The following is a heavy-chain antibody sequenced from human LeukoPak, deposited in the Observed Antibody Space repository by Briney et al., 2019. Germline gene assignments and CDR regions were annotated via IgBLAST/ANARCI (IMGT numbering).Heavy chain of an antibody. CDR1: GFTFSSYA. CDR2: ISGSGGST. D-gene: IGHD5-12*01. V-gene: IGHV3-23*01. CDR3: AKDGGPYSGYDALDY. Sequence: GGSLRLSCAASGFTFSSYAMSWVRQAPGKGVEWVSAISGSGGSTYYADSVKGRFTISRDNSKNTLYLQMNSLRAEDTAVYYCAKDGGPYSGYDALDYWGQGTLVTVSS. J-gene: IGHJ4*02.